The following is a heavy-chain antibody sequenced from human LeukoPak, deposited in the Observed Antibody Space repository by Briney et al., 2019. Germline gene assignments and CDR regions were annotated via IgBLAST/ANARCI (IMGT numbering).Heavy chain of an antibody. CDR2: MNPNSGNT. CDR1: GYTFTSYD. J-gene: IGHJ6*02. D-gene: IGHD5-18*01. CDR3: ARVNNGYSYGYGDYYYYGMDV. V-gene: IGHV1-8*01. Sequence: WASVKVSCKASGYTFTSYDINWVRQATGQGLEWMGWMNPNSGNTGCAQKFQGRVTMTRNTSISTAYMELSSLRSEDTAVYYCARVNNGYSYGYGDYYYYGMDVWGQGTTVTVSS.